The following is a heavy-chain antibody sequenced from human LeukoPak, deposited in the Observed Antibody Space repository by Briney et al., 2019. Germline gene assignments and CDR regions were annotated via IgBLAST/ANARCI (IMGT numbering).Heavy chain of an antibody. V-gene: IGHV3-21*01. CDR3: ATNREQWLLYFDS. CDR2: ISGSSSYI. D-gene: IGHD6-19*01. J-gene: IGHJ4*02. CDR1: GFTFSTYS. Sequence: GGSLRLSCAASGFTFSTYSMNWVRQAPGQGLEWVSSISGSSSYIYYADSVKGRFTISRDNGKNSLYLQMNSLRDEDTAVYYCATNREQWLLYFDSWGQGTLVTVSS.